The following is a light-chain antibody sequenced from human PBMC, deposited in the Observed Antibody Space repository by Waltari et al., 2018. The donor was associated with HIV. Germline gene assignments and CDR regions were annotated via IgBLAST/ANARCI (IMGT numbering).Light chain of an antibody. Sequence: NFMLTQPHSVSGSAGKTVTISCTRDSVSIGSNYVQWFQQRPGSSPRTLIFEDNRRPSGVSDRFSASIDSSSNSASLTISRLKTEDEGHYYCQSYDTKTHWVFGGGSKLTVL. V-gene: IGLV6-57*01. CDR3: QSYDTKTHWV. CDR1: SVSIGSNY. J-gene: IGLJ3*02. CDR2: EDN.